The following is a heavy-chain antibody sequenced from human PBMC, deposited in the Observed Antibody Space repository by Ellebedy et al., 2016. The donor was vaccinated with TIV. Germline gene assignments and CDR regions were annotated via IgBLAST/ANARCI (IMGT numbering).Heavy chain of an antibody. V-gene: IGHV3-7*04. J-gene: IGHJ4*02. CDR2: IRQDGSDK. CDR1: GFSFNNYW. D-gene: IGHD4-17*01. Sequence: GGSLRLXXAASGFSFNNYWMSWVRQAPGKGLEWVANIRQDGSDKFYVDSVKGRFIISRDNANDSLFLEMKSLRADDTAVYFCARDYINDGDYGTYDYWGRGTLVTVSS. CDR3: ARDYINDGDYGTYDY.